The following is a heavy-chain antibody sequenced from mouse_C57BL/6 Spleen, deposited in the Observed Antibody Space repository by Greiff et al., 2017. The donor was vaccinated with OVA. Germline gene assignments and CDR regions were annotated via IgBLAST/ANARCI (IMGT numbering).Heavy chain of an antibody. CDR2: ISYDGSN. CDR3: ARNDNGYSYYFDY. CDR1: GYSITSGYY. D-gene: IGHD2-3*01. Sequence: EVKLVESGPGLVKPSQSLSLTCSVTGYSITSGYYWNWIRQFPGNKLEWMGYISYDGSNNYNPSLKNRISITRDTSKNPFFLKLSSVTTEDTATYYSARNDNGYSYYFDYWGQGTTLTVSS. J-gene: IGHJ2*01. V-gene: IGHV3-6*01.